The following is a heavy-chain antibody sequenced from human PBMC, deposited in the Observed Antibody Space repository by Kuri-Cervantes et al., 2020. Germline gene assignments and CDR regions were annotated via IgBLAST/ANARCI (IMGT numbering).Heavy chain of an antibody. V-gene: IGHV3-33*08. CDR1: GFTFDDYG. CDR2: IRYDGSNE. J-gene: IGHJ4*02. Sequence: GGSLRLSCAASGFTFDDYGMTWVRQAPGKGLEWVAFIRYDGSNEYYADSVKGRFTISRDNAKNSLYLQMNSLRAEDTAVYYCARMNNWGSRVLDYWGQGTLVTVSS. CDR3: ARMNNWGSRVLDY. D-gene: IGHD7-27*01.